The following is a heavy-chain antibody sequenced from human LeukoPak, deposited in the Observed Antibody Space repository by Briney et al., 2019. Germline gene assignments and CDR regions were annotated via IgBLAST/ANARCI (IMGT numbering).Heavy chain of an antibody. CDR2: IYTSGST. CDR1: GGSITGYY. Sequence: PSETLSLTCSVSGGSITGYYWSWIRQPAGKGLEWIGRIYTSGSTNYNPSLKSRVTMSVDTSKNQFSLKLSSVTAADTAVYYCARGVTAGYYYMDVWGKGTTVTVSS. V-gene: IGHV4-4*07. J-gene: IGHJ6*03. D-gene: IGHD3-10*01. CDR3: ARGVTAGYYYMDV.